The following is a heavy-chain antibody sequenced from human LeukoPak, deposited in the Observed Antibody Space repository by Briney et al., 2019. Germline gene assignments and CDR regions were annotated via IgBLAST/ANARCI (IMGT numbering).Heavy chain of an antibody. Sequence: SETLSLTRTVSGGSISSYYWSWIRQPPGKGLEWIGYIYYSGSTNYNPSLKSRVTISVDTSKNQFSLKLSSVTAADTAVYYCARHYYYYGSGSYLYYFDYWGQGTLVPSPQ. CDR2: IYYSGST. CDR3: ARHYYYYGSGSYLYYFDY. J-gene: IGHJ4*02. V-gene: IGHV4-59*08. D-gene: IGHD3-10*01. CDR1: GGSISSYY.